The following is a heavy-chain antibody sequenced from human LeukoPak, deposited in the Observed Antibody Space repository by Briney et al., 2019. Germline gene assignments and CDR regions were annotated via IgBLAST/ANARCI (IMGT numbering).Heavy chain of an antibody. Sequence: SETLSLTCAVYGGSFSGYYWSWIRQPPGKGPEWIGEINHSGSTNYNPSLKSRVTISVDTSKNQFSLKLSSVTAADTAVYYCARQTGSGLFILPGGQGTLVTVSS. V-gene: IGHV4-34*01. CDR1: GGSFSGYY. CDR2: INHSGST. CDR3: ARQTGSGLFILP. J-gene: IGHJ4*02. D-gene: IGHD3/OR15-3a*01.